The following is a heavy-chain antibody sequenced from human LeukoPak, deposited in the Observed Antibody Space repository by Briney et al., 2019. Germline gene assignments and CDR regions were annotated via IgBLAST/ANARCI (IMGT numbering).Heavy chain of an antibody. V-gene: IGHV1-46*01. CDR1: GYTFTSYY. D-gene: IGHD3-10*01. CDR2: INPSGGST. CDR3: AREVTMVRGAKYNWFDP. J-gene: IGHJ5*02. Sequence: WASVKVSCKASGYTFTSYYMHWVRQAPGEGLEWMGIINPSGGSTSYAQKFQGRVTMTRDTSTSTVYMELSSLRSEDTAVYYCAREVTMVRGAKYNWFDPWGQGTLVTVSS.